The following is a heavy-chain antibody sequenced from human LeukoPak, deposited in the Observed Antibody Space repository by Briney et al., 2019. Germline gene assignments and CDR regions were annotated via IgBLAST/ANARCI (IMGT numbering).Heavy chain of an antibody. CDR2: IRSKAYGGTT. CDR3: TREDYYAPVDY. CDR1: GFTFGDYA. V-gene: IGHV3-49*03. J-gene: IGHJ4*02. Sequence: AGGSLRLSCTASGFTFGDYAMSWFRQAPGKGLEWVGFIRSKAYGGTTEYAASVKGRFTISRDDSKSIAYLQMNSLKTEDTAVYYCTREDYYAPVDYWGQETLVTVSS. D-gene: IGHD3-10*01.